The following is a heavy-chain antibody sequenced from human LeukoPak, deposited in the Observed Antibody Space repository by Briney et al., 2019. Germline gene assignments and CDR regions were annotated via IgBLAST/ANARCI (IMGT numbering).Heavy chain of an antibody. J-gene: IGHJ4*02. D-gene: IGHD6-6*01. CDR1: GFTFRSYG. CDR3: ARISSSYDYDY. V-gene: IGHV3-64*01. Sequence: GGSLRLFCAASGFTFRSYGMHWVRQAPGKGLEYVAAISSNGGSTDYANSVKGRFTISRDNSKNTLYLQMGSLRAEDMAVYYCARISSSYDYDYWGQGTLVTVSS. CDR2: ISSNGGST.